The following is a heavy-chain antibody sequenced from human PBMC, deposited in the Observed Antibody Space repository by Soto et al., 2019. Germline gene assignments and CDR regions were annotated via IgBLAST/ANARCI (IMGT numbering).Heavy chain of an antibody. Sequence: GGSLRLSCTVSGFAFNNYGINWVRQAPGKGLEWVSSISKSDYTYYSDSVKGRFAISRDNAKSSVSLQMNTLRVEDTAVYYCAREDSIIIPDVSDFWGQGTLVTVSS. D-gene: IGHD3-22*01. CDR3: AREDSIIIPDVSDF. CDR1: GFAFNNYG. J-gene: IGHJ4*02. V-gene: IGHV3-21*01. CDR2: ISKSDYT.